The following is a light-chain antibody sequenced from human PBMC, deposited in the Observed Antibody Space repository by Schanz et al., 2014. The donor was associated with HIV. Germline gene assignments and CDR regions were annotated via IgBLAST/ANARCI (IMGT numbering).Light chain of an antibody. Sequence: IQLTQSPSSLSASVGDRVTITCRASQGISSYLAWYQQKPGKAPKVLLYAASTLQSGVPSRFSGSGSGTYFTLTISSLQPEDFGTYYCQQGDYFPLTFGGGTKVEIK. CDR3: QQGDYFPLT. CDR2: AAS. CDR1: QGISSY. J-gene: IGKJ4*01. V-gene: IGKV1-9*01.